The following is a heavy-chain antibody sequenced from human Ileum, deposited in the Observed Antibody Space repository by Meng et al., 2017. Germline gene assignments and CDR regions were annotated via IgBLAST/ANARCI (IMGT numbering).Heavy chain of an antibody. CDR1: GGSISSGSYY. CDR2: IYISGST. Sequence: LRLSCTVSGGSISSGSYYWSWIRQPAGKGLEWIGRIYISGSTNYNPSLKSRVTISVDTSKSQFSLKLSSVTAADTAVYYCARGRPGQGTLDIWGQGTLVTVSS. D-gene: IGHD1-7*01. V-gene: IGHV4-61*02. J-gene: IGHJ3*02. CDR3: ARGRPGQGTLDI.